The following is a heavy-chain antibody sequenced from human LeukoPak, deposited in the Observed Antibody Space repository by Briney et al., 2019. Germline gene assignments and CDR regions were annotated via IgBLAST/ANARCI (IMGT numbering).Heavy chain of an antibody. CDR1: GFTFSSYS. J-gene: IGHJ4*02. Sequence: GGSLRLSCAASGFTFSSYSMNWVRQAPGKGLEWVSYISSSTIYYADSVKGRFTISRDNAKNSLYLQMNSLRDEDTAVYYCARAVAGYIGYWGQGTLVTVSS. V-gene: IGHV3-48*02. CDR2: ISSSTI. D-gene: IGHD6-19*01. CDR3: ARAVAGYIGY.